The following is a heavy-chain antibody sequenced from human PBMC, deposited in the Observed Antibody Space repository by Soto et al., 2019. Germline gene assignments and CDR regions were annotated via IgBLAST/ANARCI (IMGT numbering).Heavy chain of an antibody. Sequence: DVQLLESGGGLVQPGGSLRLSCAVSGFTFRTYAMSWVRQAPGKGLEWVTGITGSGGSTYYADSVKGRFTISRDNSKNTLFLQMESLRAEDTATYYCAKHLEHGWRLVPSANVDYWGQGTRVTVSS. CDR1: GFTFRTYA. CDR2: ITGSGGST. V-gene: IGHV3-23*01. D-gene: IGHD2-21*02. J-gene: IGHJ4*02. CDR3: AKHLEHGWRLVPSANVDY.